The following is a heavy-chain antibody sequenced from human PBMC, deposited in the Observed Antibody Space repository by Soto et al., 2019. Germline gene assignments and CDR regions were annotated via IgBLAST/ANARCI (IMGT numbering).Heavy chain of an antibody. Sequence: QVQLQQWGAGLLKPSETLSLNCAVYGGSFSGYYWSWIRQPPGKGLEWIGEINHSGSTNSNPSLKRRVTISVDTSKNQFSLKLSSVTAADTAVYYCARELYYGSWSPNWFDPWGQGTLVTVSS. CDR1: GGSFSGYY. CDR3: ARELYYGSWSPNWFDP. D-gene: IGHD3-10*01. J-gene: IGHJ5*02. CDR2: INHSGST. V-gene: IGHV4-34*01.